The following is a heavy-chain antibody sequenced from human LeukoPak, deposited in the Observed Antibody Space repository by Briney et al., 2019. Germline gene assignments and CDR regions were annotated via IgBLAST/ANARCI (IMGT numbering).Heavy chain of an antibody. CDR2: IKSKTDGGTT. CDR3: SSGLSVLRSNNTPVDY. J-gene: IGHJ4*02. V-gene: IGHV3-15*01. D-gene: IGHD4-17*01. Sequence: KAGGSLRLSCAASGFTFSNAWMSWVRQAPGKGLEWVGRIKSKTDGGTTDYAAPVKGRFTISRDDSKNTLYLQMNSLKTDDTAVYFCSSGLSVLRSNNTPVDYWGQGTLVTVSS. CDR1: GFTFSNAW.